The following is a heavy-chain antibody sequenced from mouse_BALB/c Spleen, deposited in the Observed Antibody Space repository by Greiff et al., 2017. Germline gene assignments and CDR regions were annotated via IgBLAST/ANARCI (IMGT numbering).Heavy chain of an antibody. V-gene: IGHV5-12-2*01. CDR3: ARGWDWFAY. Sequence: EVKVVESGGGLVQPGGSLKLSCAASGFTFSSYTMSWVRQTPEKRLEWVAYISNGGGSTYYPDTVKGRFTISRDNAKNTLYLQMSSLKSEDTAMYYCARGWDWFAYWGQGTLVTVSA. J-gene: IGHJ3*01. CDR1: GFTFSSYT. D-gene: IGHD4-1*01. CDR2: ISNGGGST.